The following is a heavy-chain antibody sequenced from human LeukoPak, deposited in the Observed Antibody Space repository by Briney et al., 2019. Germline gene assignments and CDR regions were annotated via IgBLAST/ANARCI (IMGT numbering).Heavy chain of an antibody. D-gene: IGHD1-26*01. CDR3: ASHSGSYYYYFDY. CDR1: GGSINNYY. V-gene: IGHV4-34*01. Sequence: PSETLSLTCTVSGGSINNYYWSWIRQPPGKGLEWIGEINHSGSTNYNPSLKSRVTISVDTSKNQFSLKLSSVTAADTAVYYCASHSGSYYYYFDYWGQGTLVTVSS. CDR2: INHSGST. J-gene: IGHJ4*02.